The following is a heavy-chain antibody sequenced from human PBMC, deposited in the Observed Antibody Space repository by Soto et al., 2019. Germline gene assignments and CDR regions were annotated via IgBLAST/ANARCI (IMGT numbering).Heavy chain of an antibody. J-gene: IGHJ4*02. V-gene: IGHV3-23*01. D-gene: IGHD3-9*01. Sequence: PVGSLSLSCATSGLTFINHSITACRQAPPKAPQGCATVDGSGAAPFYAESVKGRFTISRDNSKNTLYLKMNSLRAEDTAVYFCAKWAVFVTGHLATQSSLDSWGQGTLVTAPQ. CDR2: VDGSGAAP. CDR1: GLTFINHS. CDR3: AKWAVFVTGHLATQSSLDS.